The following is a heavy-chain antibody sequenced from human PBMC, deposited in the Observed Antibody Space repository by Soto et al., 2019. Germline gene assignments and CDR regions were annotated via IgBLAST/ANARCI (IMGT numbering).Heavy chain of an antibody. D-gene: IGHD2-2*01. V-gene: IGHV1-3*01. J-gene: IGHJ5*02. CDR2: INPGNSNT. CDR3: AREYCTGTSCYSFFDP. CDR1: GYTFTTYA. Sequence: ASVKVSCKASGYTFTTYAVHWVRQAPGQRPEWMGWINPGNSNTKYSQKFHGRFTMTRDTSASTAYMELSSLRSEDTAVYYCAREYCTGTSCYSFFDPWGQGTLVTVSS.